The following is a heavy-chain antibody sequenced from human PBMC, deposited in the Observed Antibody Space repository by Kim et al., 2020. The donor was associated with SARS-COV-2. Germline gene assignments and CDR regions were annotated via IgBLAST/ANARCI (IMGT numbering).Heavy chain of an antibody. CDR1: GGSTSSYY. CDR3: AGVSLLWFGEFIDY. V-gene: IGHV4-59*01. Sequence: SETLSLTCTVSGGSTSSYYWSWIRQPPGKGLEWIGYIYYSGSTNYNPSLKSRVTISVDTSNNQFSLKLSSVTAVDTAVYYCAGVSLLWFGEFIDYWGQGNLVTVSS. CDR2: IYYSGST. D-gene: IGHD3-10*01. J-gene: IGHJ4*02.